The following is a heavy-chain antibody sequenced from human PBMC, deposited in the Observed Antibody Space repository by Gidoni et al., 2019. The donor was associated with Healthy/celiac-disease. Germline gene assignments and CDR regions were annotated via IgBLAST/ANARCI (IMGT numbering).Heavy chain of an antibody. D-gene: IGHD3-3*01. J-gene: IGHJ4*02. V-gene: IGHV3-33*01. CDR3: ARELRFLEWDSYYFDY. CDR2: IWYDGSNK. CDR1: GFTFSSYG. Sequence: VQLVESGGGVVQPGRSLRLSCAASGFTFSSYGMHWVRQAPGKGLEWVAVIWYDGSNKYYADSVKGRFTISRDNSKNTLYLQMNSLRAEDTAVYYCARELRFLEWDSYYFDYWGQGTLVTVSS.